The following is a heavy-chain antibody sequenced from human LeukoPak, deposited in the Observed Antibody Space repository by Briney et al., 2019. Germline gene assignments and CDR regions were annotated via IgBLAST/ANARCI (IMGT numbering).Heavy chain of an antibody. CDR1: GFTFSDYW. Sequence: LTGGSLRLSCTASGFTFSDYWMSWVRQAPGKGLEWVANIKHDGSEKYYVDSVKGRFTISRDNAKNSLYLQMNSLRAEDTAVYFCARSLRDGYLDLWGRGTLVTVSS. D-gene: IGHD5-24*01. CDR2: IKHDGSEK. J-gene: IGHJ2*01. CDR3: ARSLRDGYLDL. V-gene: IGHV3-7*05.